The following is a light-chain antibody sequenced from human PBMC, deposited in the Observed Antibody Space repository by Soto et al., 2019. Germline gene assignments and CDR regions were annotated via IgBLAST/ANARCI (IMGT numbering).Light chain of an antibody. CDR3: QQYGTSGNT. CDR1: QSISSTY. CDR2: GSS. Sequence: EIVLTQSPGTLSLSPGERATLSCRASQSISSTYLAWYQQKPGQAPRLLVYGSSSRATGIPDRFSGSGSGTDFTLTISRLESEDFAVYYCQQYGTSGNTLGQGTKLEIK. J-gene: IGKJ2*01. V-gene: IGKV3-20*01.